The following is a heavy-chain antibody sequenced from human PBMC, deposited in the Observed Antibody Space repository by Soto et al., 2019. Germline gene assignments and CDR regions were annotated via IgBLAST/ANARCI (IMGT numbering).Heavy chain of an antibody. CDR3: AKATNFGVGTDYYYSYGMEV. Sequence: VGSLRLSCAASVFTFSSYAMSCVRHSPGKWLEWVSTVSGSGDTTYYADSVKGRFTISGDNSKSTLYLQMDSLRGEDTAVYYCAKATNFGVGTDYYYSYGMEVWGQGTTVIVSS. D-gene: IGHD3-3*01. CDR1: VFTFSSYA. V-gene: IGHV3-23*01. J-gene: IGHJ6*02. CDR2: VSGSGDTT.